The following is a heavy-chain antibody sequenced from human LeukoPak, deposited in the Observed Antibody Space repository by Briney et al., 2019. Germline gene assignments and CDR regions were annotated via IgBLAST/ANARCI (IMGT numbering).Heavy chain of an antibody. CDR2: INWNSNRI. V-gene: IGHV3-9*01. Sequence: GGSLRLSCAASGFTFDDYAMHWVRQAPGKGLEWVSGINWNSNRISYADSVKGRFTISRDNAKNSLYLQMNSLRAEDTAVYYCATKAVAGLTSYYFDYWGQGTLVTVSS. D-gene: IGHD6-19*01. CDR1: GFTFDDYA. CDR3: ATKAVAGLTSYYFDY. J-gene: IGHJ4*02.